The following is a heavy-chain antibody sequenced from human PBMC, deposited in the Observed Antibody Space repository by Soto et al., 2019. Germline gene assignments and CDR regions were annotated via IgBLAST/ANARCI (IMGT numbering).Heavy chain of an antibody. J-gene: IGHJ6*02. Sequence: ASVKVSCKASGYTVTSYAMHWVRQAPGQRLEWMGWINAGNGNTKYSQKFQGRVTITTDKSTSTAYMELSSLRSEDTAVYYCARGLPKGYCSSPSCLKPLNYYYGMDVLGQGTTVTVSS. CDR2: INAGNGNT. V-gene: IGHV1-3*01. D-gene: IGHD2-2*01. CDR1: GYTVTSYA. CDR3: ARGLPKGYCSSPSCLKPLNYYYGMDV.